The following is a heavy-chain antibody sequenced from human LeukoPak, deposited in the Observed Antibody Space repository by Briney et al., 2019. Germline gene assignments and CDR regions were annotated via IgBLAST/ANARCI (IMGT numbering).Heavy chain of an antibody. J-gene: IGHJ4*02. D-gene: IGHD3-22*01. Sequence: ASVKVSCKASGGNFSSYAISWVRQAPGQGLEWMGGIIPIFGTANYAQKFQGRVTITADESTSTAYMELSSLRSEDTAVYYCARELRYYDSSGYYYGYWGQGTLVTVSS. CDR1: GGNFSSYA. CDR2: IIPIFGTA. CDR3: ARELRYYDSSGYYYGY. V-gene: IGHV1-69*13.